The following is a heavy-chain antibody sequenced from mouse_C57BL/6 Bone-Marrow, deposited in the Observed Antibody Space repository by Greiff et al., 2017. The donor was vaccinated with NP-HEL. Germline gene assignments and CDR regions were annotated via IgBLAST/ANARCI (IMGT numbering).Heavy chain of an antibody. D-gene: IGHD2-4*01. V-gene: IGHV5-6*01. CDR2: ISSGGSYT. Sequence: EVKVVESGGDLVKPGGSLKLSCAASGFTFSSYGMSWVRQTPDKRLEWVATISSGGSYTYYPDSVKGRFTISRDNDKNTLYLQMSSLESEETAMYYCVIYYDYDGAMDYWGQGTSVTVSS. CDR1: GFTFSSYG. J-gene: IGHJ4*01. CDR3: VIYYDYDGAMDY.